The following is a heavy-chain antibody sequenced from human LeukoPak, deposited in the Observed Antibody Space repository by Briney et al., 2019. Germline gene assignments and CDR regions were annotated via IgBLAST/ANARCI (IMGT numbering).Heavy chain of an antibody. D-gene: IGHD2-2*02. CDR1: GGSISSGGYY. CDR2: IYYSGST. Sequence: SETLSLTCTVSGGSISSGGYYWSWIRQHPGKGLEWIGYIYYSGSTYYNPSLKSRVTISVDTSKNQFSLKLSSVTAADTAVYYCARVGIPAAIAPYYYYGMDVWGQGTTVAVPS. CDR3: ARVGIPAAIAPYYYYGMDV. J-gene: IGHJ6*02. V-gene: IGHV4-31*03.